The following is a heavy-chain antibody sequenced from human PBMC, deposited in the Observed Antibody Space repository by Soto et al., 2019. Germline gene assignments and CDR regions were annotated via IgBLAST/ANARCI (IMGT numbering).Heavy chain of an antibody. Sequence: GGSLRLSCSVSGFTFSAYWMHWVRQVPGKGLTWVSRISDDGSTATYADSVKGRFVISRDNAKNSLYLEMNTLRADDSGLYYCTRDASRDSSARGWFDPWGPGTLVTVSS. CDR3: TRDASRDSSARGWFDP. CDR2: ISDDGSTA. CDR1: GFTFSAYW. J-gene: IGHJ5*02. V-gene: IGHV3-74*01. D-gene: IGHD6-13*01.